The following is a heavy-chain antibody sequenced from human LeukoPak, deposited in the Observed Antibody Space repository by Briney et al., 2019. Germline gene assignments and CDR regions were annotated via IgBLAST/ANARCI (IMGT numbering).Heavy chain of an antibody. D-gene: IGHD5-18*01. CDR1: GGSISSYY. CDR2: IYYSGST. CDR3: ARYSYGSGIDY. J-gene: IGHJ4*02. Sequence: SETLSLTCTVSGGSISSYYWSWIRQPPGKGLEWIGYIYYSGSTNYNPSLKSRVTISVDTSKNQFSLKLSSVTAADTAVYYCARYSYGSGIDYWGQGTLVTVPS. V-gene: IGHV4-59*01.